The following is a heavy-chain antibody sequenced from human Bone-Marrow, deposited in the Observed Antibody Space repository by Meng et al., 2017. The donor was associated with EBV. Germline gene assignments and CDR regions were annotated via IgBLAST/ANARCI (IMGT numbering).Heavy chain of an antibody. Sequence: QVELRQAGPEVKKPGALVKVSCKASGGTFSSYAISWVRQAPGQGLEWMGGIIPIFGTANYAQKFQGRVTITADESTSTAYMELSSLRSEDTAVYYCARDPTPGVWYFDLWGRGTLVTVSS. CDR3: ARDPTPGVWYFDL. CDR1: GGTFSSYA. CDR2: IIPIFGTA. V-gene: IGHV1-69*01. J-gene: IGHJ2*01. D-gene: IGHD7-27*01.